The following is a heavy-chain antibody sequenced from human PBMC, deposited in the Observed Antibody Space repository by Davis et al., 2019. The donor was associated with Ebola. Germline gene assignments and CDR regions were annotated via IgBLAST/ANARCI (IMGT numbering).Heavy chain of an antibody. CDR3: ARPRNPWDAAFDI. J-gene: IGHJ3*02. CDR2: IYYSGST. V-gene: IGHV4-39*01. Sequence: MPSETLSLTCSVSGGSINTVSYYWGWIRQPPGKGLEWIGSIYYSGSTYYNPSLKSRVTISVDTSKNQFSLKLSSVTAADTAVYYCARPRNPWDAAFDIWGQGTMVTVSS. D-gene: IGHD1-26*01. CDR1: GGSINTVSYY.